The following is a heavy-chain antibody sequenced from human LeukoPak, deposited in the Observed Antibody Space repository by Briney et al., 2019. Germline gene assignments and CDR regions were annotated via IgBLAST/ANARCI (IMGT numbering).Heavy chain of an antibody. V-gene: IGHV5-51*01. Sequence: GESLKISCKGSGYSFTSYWIGWVRQMPRKGLEWMGIIFPGDSDTRYSPSFQGQVTISADKSISTAYLQWSGLKASDTAMYYCARQNPYYGSGSYSYNWFDPWGQGTLVTVSS. CDR1: GYSFTSYW. CDR3: ARQNPYYGSGSYSYNWFDP. CDR2: IFPGDSDT. J-gene: IGHJ5*02. D-gene: IGHD3-10*01.